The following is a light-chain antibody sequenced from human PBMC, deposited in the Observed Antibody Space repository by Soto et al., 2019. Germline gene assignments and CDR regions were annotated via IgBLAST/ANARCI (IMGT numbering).Light chain of an antibody. J-gene: IGKJ1*01. Sequence: DIQMTQSPSSLSASVGDRVTITCRASQCISNYLAWYQQKPWKVPKLMIYAVYPLQSGVPYRFSGSGSGTDFTLTISRRQAEDVATYCCQQYKSAPRPFGQGTKVQIQ. V-gene: IGKV1-27*01. CDR2: AVY. CDR1: QCISNY. CDR3: QQYKSAPRP.